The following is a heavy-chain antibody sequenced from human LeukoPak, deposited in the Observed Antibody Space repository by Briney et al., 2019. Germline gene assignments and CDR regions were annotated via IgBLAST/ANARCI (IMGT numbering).Heavy chain of an antibody. CDR2: IYHSGST. CDR1: GYSISSGYY. Sequence: SETLSLTCAVSGYSISSGYYWGWIRQPPGKGLEWIGSIYHSGSTYYNPSLKSRVTISVDTSKNQFSLKLSSVTAADTAVYYCARGMGRGGQWLPYGNWFDPWGQGTLVTVSS. D-gene: IGHD6-19*01. J-gene: IGHJ5*02. V-gene: IGHV4-38-2*01. CDR3: ARGMGRGGQWLPYGNWFDP.